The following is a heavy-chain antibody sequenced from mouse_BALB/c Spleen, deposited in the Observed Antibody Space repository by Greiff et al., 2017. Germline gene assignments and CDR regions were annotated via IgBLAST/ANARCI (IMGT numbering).Heavy chain of an antibody. J-gene: IGHJ4*01. Sequence: DVQLVESGGGLVQPGGSLKLSCAASGFTFSSYGMSWVRQTPDKRLELVATINSNGGSTYYPDSVKGRFTISRDNAKNTLYLQMSSLKSEDTAMYYCARANSLYAMDYWGQGTSVTVSS. CDR2: INSNGGST. CDR3: ARANSLYAMDY. V-gene: IGHV5-6-3*01. D-gene: IGHD6-1*01. CDR1: GFTFSSYG.